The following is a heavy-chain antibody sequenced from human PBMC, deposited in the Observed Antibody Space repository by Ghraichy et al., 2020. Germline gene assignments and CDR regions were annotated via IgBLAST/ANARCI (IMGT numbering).Heavy chain of an antibody. V-gene: IGHV3-7*01. Sequence: GESLNISCAASGFTFPNYWMSWIRHVPGKGLERVANINLDGSSTYYVDAVKGRFIISRDNTHNSMYLQMSTLSAEDTVIYYWVRDWYCTSTGCFYFDYCGHGTLVTVSS. CDR1: GFTFPNYW. D-gene: IGHD2-2*01. CDR2: INLDGSST. J-gene: IGHJ4*01. CDR3: VRDWYCTSTGCFYFDY.